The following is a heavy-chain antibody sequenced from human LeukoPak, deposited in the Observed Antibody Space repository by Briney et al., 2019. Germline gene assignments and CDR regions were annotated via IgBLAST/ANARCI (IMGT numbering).Heavy chain of an antibody. D-gene: IGHD6-6*01. J-gene: IGHJ4*02. CDR1: GFTFSSYG. Sequence: GGSLRLSCAASGFTFSSYGMHWVRQARGKGREGGAVIWYEGSNKYYADSVKGGFPIPRDNSKNTLHLQMHTLRAHDTRVFSFAKEMGYSSSSSRALIDYWGQGTLVPVPS. CDR3: AKEMGYSSSSSRALIDY. CDR2: IWYEGSNK. V-gene: IGHV3-33*06.